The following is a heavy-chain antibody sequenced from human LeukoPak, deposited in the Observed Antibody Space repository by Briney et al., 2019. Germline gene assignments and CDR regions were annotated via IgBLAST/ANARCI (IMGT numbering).Heavy chain of an antibody. CDR2: IKSKTDGGTT. D-gene: IGHD3/OR15-3a*01. CDR1: GFTFSNAW. Sequence: GGSLRLSCAASGFTFSNAWMSWVRQAPGKGLEWVGRIKSKTDGGTTDYAAPVKGRFTISRDDSKNTLYLQMNSLRAEDTAVYYCARDGVGTGYYDYYYHMDVWGKGTTVAVSS. CDR3: ARDGVGTGYYDYYYHMDV. J-gene: IGHJ6*03. V-gene: IGHV3-15*01.